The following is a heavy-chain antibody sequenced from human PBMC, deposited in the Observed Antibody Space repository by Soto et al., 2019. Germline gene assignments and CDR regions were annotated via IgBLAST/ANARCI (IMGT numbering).Heavy chain of an antibody. D-gene: IGHD6-19*01. CDR2: INHSGST. CDR1: GASFSGYY. Sequence: SETLSLTCAVYGASFSGYYWSWIRQPPGMGLEWIGEINHSGSTNYNPSLKSRVTISVDRSKNQFSLELSSVTAADTAVYYWARGLMRGIAVTATWGQGTPVTVSS. V-gene: IGHV4-34*01. CDR3: ARGLMRGIAVTAT. J-gene: IGHJ4*02.